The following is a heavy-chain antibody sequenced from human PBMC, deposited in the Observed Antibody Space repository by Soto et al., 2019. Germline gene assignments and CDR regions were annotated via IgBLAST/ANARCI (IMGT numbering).Heavy chain of an antibody. CDR2: INVYNGNT. Sequence: QVQLLQSGAEVKKPGASVKVSCKASGYTFTSYAISWVRQAPGQGLEWMGWINVYNGNTKYAQKLQGRATMTTDTSTSTAYMELRSLRSDDTAVYYCARDLGAGLVDYWGQGTLVTVSS. CDR3: ARDLGAGLVDY. CDR1: GYTFTSYA. V-gene: IGHV1-18*01. D-gene: IGHD6-19*01. J-gene: IGHJ4*02.